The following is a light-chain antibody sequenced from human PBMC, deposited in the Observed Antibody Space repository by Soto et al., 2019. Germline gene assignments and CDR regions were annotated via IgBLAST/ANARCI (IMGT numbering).Light chain of an antibody. CDR3: CSYAGASTYVV. V-gene: IGLV2-23*01. CDR2: EGS. Sequence: QSALTQPASVSGSPGQSITISCTGTSSDVGTYNLVSWYQQHPGKAPKLIISEGSKRPSGVSNRFSGSKSGNTASLTISGLQTDDEADYYCCSYAGASTYVVFGRGTKLTVL. CDR1: SSDVGTYNL. J-gene: IGLJ2*01.